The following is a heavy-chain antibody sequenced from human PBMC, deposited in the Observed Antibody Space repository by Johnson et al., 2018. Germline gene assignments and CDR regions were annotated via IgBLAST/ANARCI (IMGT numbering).Heavy chain of an antibody. CDR3: ARGGGSGNCFDP. D-gene: IGHD3-10*01. CDR1: GYTFSSYY. CDR2: INPSGGSA. J-gene: IGHJ3*01. Sequence: QVQLVESGAEVKKPGASVKVSCKASGYTFSSYYMHWVRQAPGQGLEWMGIINPSGGSASYAQKFQGRVTMTRDTSTGTAYMELSSLRSEDTAVYYCARGGGSGNCFDPWGQGTMVTVSS. V-gene: IGHV1-46*01.